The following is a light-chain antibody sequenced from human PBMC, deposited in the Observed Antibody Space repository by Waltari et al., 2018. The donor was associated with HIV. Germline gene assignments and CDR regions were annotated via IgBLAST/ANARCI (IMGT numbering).Light chain of an antibody. V-gene: IGKV2D-29*01. J-gene: IGKJ5*01. CDR2: EAS. CDR1: QSLLHSDGKTY. Sequence: DIVLTQTPLPLSFTPGEPASMSCKSSQSLLHSDGKTYLYWYLQKPGQPPQLLIYEASKRCSGVPDCFGGSGSETDFTLKISRVKAEDVGVYYCMQSTQLPPITFGQGTRLEIK. CDR3: MQSTQLPPIT.